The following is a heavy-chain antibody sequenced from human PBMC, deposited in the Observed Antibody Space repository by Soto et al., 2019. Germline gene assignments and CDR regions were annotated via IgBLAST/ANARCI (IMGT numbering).Heavy chain of an antibody. V-gene: IGHV3-23*01. CDR3: ARRSSSWYFDY. D-gene: IGHD6-13*01. CDR1: GFTFSSYA. J-gene: IGHJ4*02. CDR2: ISGSDGST. Sequence: EVQLLESGGGLVQPGGSLRLSCAASGFTFSSYAMNWVRQAPGKGMEWVSVISGSDGSTYYAYSVKGRFTISRDNSKNTLNLQMNRLRAEDTAVYYCARRSSSWYFDYWGQGTLVTVSS.